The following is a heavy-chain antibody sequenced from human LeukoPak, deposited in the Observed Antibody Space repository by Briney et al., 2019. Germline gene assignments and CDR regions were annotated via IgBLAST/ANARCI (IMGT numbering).Heavy chain of an antibody. V-gene: IGHV3-48*01. J-gene: IGHJ4*02. CDR2: ISRDSDIR. D-gene: IGHD3-10*01. CDR3: ARDGSGSYYYFDY. CDR1: GFIFGRDS. Sequence: GGSLRLSCAASGFIFGRDSMNWVRQAPGRGLEGISYISRDSDIRYYADSVRGRFHISRDNARNSLYLQMNSLRAEDTAVYYCARDGSGSYYYFDYWGQGTLVTVSS.